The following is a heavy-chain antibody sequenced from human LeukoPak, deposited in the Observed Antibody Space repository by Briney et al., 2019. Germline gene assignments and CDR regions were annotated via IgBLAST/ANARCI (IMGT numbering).Heavy chain of an antibody. CDR1: GGSISSYY. CDR3: ARAQPNSSGYSTHPYFDY. CDR2: IYYSGST. Sequence: SETLSLTCTVSGGSISSYYWSWIRQPPGKGLEWIGYIYYSGSTNYNPSLKSRVTISVDTSKNQFSLKLSSVTAADTAVYYCARAQPNSSGYSTHPYFDYWGQGTLVTVSS. D-gene: IGHD3-22*01. J-gene: IGHJ4*02. V-gene: IGHV4-59*01.